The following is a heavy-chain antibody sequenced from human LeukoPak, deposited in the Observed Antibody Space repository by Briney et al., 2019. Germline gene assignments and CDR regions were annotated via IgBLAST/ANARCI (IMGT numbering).Heavy chain of an antibody. D-gene: IGHD1-1*01. J-gene: IGHJ4*02. V-gene: IGHV1-46*01. CDR3: AREDWNLPDY. CDR1: GYTFTSYY. CDR2: INPSGGST. Sequence: GSVKVSCKASGYTFTSYYMHWVRQAPGQGLEWMRIINPSGGSTSYAQKFQGRVTMTRDMSTSTVYMELSSLRSEDTAVYYCAREDWNLPDYWGQGTLVTVSS.